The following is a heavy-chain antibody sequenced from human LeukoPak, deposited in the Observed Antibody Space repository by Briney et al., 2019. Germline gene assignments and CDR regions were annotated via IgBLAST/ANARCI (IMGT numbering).Heavy chain of an antibody. CDR2: IIPIFGTA. J-gene: IGHJ6*04. CDR1: GGTFSSYA. V-gene: IGHV1-69*13. CDR3: ARGVVVPAAIYYYGMDV. Sequence: SVKVSCKASGGTFSSYAISWVRQAPGQGLKWMGGIIPIFGTANYAQKFQGRVTITADESTSTAYMELSSLRSEDTAVYYCARGVVVPAAIYYYGMDVWGKGTTVTVSS. D-gene: IGHD2-2*01.